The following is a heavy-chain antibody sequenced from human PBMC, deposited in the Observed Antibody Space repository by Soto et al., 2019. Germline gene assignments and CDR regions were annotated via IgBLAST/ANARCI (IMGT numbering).Heavy chain of an antibody. V-gene: IGHV3-23*01. CDR2: ISGSGGST. CDR3: AKHLRNYYYDSSGYSSYGMDV. Sequence: GGSLSLSCAASGFTFSSYAMRWVRQAPGKGLEWVSAISGSGGSTYYADSVTGRFPISRDNSKNTLYLQMNSRRAEDTTVYYWAKHLRNYYYDSSGYSSYGMDVWGQGTTVTLSS. J-gene: IGHJ6*02. CDR1: GFTFSSYA. D-gene: IGHD3-22*01.